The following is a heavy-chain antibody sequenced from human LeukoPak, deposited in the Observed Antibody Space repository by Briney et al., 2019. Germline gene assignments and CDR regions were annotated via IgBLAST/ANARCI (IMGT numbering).Heavy chain of an antibody. CDR1: GFTFSSYA. CDR3: AKPSTGGYSDGFDG. V-gene: IGHV3-23*01. J-gene: IGHJ3*01. D-gene: IGHD3-22*01. CDR2: ISGNGGST. Sequence: GSLRLSCAAAGFTFSSYAMSWVRQAPGKGLEWVSTISGNGGSTYYADSVKGRFTISRDNSKNTLYLQMNSLRAEDTAIYYCAKPSTGGYSDGFDGSGQGTMVTVSS.